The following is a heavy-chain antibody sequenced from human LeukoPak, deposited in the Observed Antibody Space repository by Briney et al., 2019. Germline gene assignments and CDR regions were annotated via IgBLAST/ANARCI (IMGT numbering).Heavy chain of an antibody. CDR3: AELGITMIGGV. Sequence: PGGSLRLSCAASGITFSSNWMHWVRQAPGKELVWVSRINSDGSSTTYADSVKGRFTISRDNAKNSLYLQMNSLRAEDTAVYYCAELGITMIGGVWGKGTTVTISS. D-gene: IGHD3-10*02. V-gene: IGHV3-74*03. J-gene: IGHJ6*04. CDR1: GITFSSNW. CDR2: INSDGSST.